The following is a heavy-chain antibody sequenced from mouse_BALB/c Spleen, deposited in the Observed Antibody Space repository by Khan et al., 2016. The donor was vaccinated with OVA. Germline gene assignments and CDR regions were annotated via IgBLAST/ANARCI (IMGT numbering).Heavy chain of an antibody. Sequence: EVELVESGGGLVQPGGSRKLSCAASGFTFSDYGMAWVRQAPGKGPEWVAFISDLAYTIYYADTVTGRFTISGENAKNTLYLEMSSLRSEDTAIYYCARGGGTAPFAYWGLGTLVTVSA. CDR3: ARGGGTAPFAY. D-gene: IGHD1-2*01. CDR1: GFTFSDYG. CDR2: ISDLAYTI. V-gene: IGHV5-15*02. J-gene: IGHJ3*01.